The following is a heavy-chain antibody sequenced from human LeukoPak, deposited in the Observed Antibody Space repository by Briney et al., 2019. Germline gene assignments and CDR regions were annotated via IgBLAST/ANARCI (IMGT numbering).Heavy chain of an antibody. CDR1: GFSFSNYA. V-gene: IGHV3-23*01. Sequence: GGSLRLSCAASGFSFSNYAMSWVRQAPARGREWVSSIRGGSETFYADSVKGRFTLSTDDSRNTVYLQLNNLRVEDTAIYYCAKANWVSNADAVWWGQGTQVTVSS. J-gene: IGHJ4*02. D-gene: IGHD1-1*01. CDR2: IRGGSET. CDR3: AKANWVSNADAVW.